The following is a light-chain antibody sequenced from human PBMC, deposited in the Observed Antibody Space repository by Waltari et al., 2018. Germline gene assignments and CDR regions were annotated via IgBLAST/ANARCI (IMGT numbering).Light chain of an antibody. CDR1: SRAVGGYHY. Sequence: QSVLTQPRSVSGSPGQSVAIPCTGTSRAVGGYHYVAWYQHNPGKAPKVMIYGVYKRPSGVPDRFSGSKSGNTASLSISGLQAEDEADYYCCSYANSKWVFGGGTKLTVL. J-gene: IGLJ3*02. V-gene: IGLV2-11*01. CDR3: CSYANSKWV. CDR2: GVY.